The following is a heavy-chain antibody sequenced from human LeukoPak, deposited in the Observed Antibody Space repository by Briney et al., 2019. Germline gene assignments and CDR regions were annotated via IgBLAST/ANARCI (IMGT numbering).Heavy chain of an antibody. CDR1: GFYLTTYA. Sequence: AGTLRLSCTASGFYLTTYAMTWVRQAPAKGLQWVSSIRIGGGGTYYEDSVKGRFTISRDNSENTLHLQMNNLRVEDTARYFCARCMVLSQGWCNWFDPWGQGTLVIVSS. CDR2: IRIGGGGT. CDR3: ARCMVLSQGWCNWFDP. J-gene: IGHJ5*02. D-gene: IGHD6-13*01. V-gene: IGHV3-23*01.